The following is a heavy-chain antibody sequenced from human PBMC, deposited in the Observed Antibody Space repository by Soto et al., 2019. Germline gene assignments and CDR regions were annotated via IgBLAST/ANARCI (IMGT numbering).Heavy chain of an antibody. V-gene: IGHV4-30-4*01. CDR3: ARGRYCLTGRCFPNWFDS. CDR2: IYKSTTT. CDR1: GDSISTVDYF. Sequence: SETLSLTCSVSGDSISTVDYFWAWIRQPPGQALEYIGYIYKSTTTYYNPSFESRVAISLDTSKSQFSLTVASVTAADTAVYFCARGRYCLTGRCFPNWFDSWGQGTLVTVSS. J-gene: IGHJ5*01. D-gene: IGHD2-15*01.